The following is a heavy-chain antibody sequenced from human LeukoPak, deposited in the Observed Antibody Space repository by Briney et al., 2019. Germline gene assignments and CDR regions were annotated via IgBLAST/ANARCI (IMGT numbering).Heavy chain of an antibody. CDR1: GFTFSDYY. CDR2: ISSSSSYT. Sequence: PGGSLRLSCAASGFTFSDYYMSWIRQAPGKGLEGVSYISSSSSYTNYADSVKGRFTISRDNAKNSLYLQMNSLRAEDTAVYYCARSPSMVRGVITFFDYWGQGTLVTVSS. D-gene: IGHD3-10*01. CDR3: ARSPSMVRGVITFFDY. J-gene: IGHJ4*02. V-gene: IGHV3-11*06.